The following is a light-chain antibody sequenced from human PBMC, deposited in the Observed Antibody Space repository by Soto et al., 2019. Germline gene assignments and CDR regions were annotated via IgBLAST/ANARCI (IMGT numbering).Light chain of an antibody. CDR2: AAS. CDR3: QQGHSMPFT. J-gene: IGKJ3*01. Sequence: DIQMTQSPSSLSASVGDRVTITCRASQSITNSLNWYQHKPGKAPTLVVYAASSLHSGVPSRFSGSGSGTDLTLTISSLQPADFATYFCQQGHSMPFTFGPGTKVDIK. CDR1: QSITNS. V-gene: IGKV1-39*01.